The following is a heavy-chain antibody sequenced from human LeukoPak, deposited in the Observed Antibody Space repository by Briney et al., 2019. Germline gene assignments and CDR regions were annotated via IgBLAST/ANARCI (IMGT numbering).Heavy chain of an antibody. CDR1: GYTFTNYG. V-gene: IGHV1-18*01. J-gene: IGHJ4*02. CDR3: TRTVLDCKNGVCYDY. Sequence: ASVKVSCKASGYTFTNYGISWVRQAPGQGLEWMGWISPYNGNTNYAQKLQGRVTVTTDTSTSTAYMELESLRSDDTAVYYCTRTVLDCKNGVCYDYWGQGTLVTVSS. D-gene: IGHD2-8*01. CDR2: ISPYNGNT.